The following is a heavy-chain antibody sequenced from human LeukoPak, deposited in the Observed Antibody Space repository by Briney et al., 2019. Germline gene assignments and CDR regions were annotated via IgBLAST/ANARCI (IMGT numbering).Heavy chain of an antibody. J-gene: IGHJ4*02. CDR3: ARDTRAYSDTSGPGGFLDY. V-gene: IGHV1-18*01. Sequence: ASVKVSCKASGYTFTNYGIFWVRQAPGQGLEWMGWIGGYNGNTNYAQRVQGRVTMTTETSTSTAYMELRSLRSDDTAVYYCARDTRAYSDTSGPGGFLDYWGQGTLVTVSS. CDR1: GYTFTNYG. D-gene: IGHD3-22*01. CDR2: IGGYNGNT.